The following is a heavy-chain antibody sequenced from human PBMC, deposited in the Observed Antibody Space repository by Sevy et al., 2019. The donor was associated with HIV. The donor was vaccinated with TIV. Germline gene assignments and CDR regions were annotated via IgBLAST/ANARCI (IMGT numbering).Heavy chain of an antibody. Sequence: GGSLRLSCVASGFNFRSYGMHWVRQAPGKGLEWVAVISYDGSNKYYADSVKGRFTISRDNAKESLYLQINSLRAEDTAVYYCARHCSGGSCYSLLPHYYYGMDVWGQGTTVTVSS. V-gene: IGHV3-30*03. CDR2: ISYDGSNK. CDR3: ARHCSGGSCYSLLPHYYYGMDV. CDR1: GFNFRSYG. J-gene: IGHJ6*02. D-gene: IGHD2-15*01.